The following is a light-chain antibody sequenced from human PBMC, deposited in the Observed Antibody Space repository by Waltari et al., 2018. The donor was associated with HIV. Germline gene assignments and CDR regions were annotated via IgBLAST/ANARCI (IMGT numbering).Light chain of an antibody. CDR1: SSDVGGYNY. J-gene: IGLJ1*01. CDR3: SSYTSSSTPYV. Sequence: QSALTQPASVSGSPGQSITISCPGTSSDVGGYNYVSWYQQHPGKAPKLMIYEVSNRPSGVSNRFSGSKSGNTASLTISGLRAEDEADYYCSSYTSSSTPYVFGTGTKVTVL. CDR2: EVS. V-gene: IGLV2-14*01.